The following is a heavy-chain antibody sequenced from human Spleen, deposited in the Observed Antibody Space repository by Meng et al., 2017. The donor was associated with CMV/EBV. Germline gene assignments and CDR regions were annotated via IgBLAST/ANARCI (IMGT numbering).Heavy chain of an antibody. CDR3: TRDVLGGFDP. V-gene: IGHV6-1*01. D-gene: IGHD3-16*01. J-gene: IGHJ5*02. CDR1: GDRVSSKSAA. Sequence: CAISGDRVSSKSAAWNWIRQSPSRGLEWLGRTYHRSKWYSEYAVSLRGRIIINPDTSKNQFSLQLNSVTPEDTAVYYCTRDVLGGFDPWGQGTLVTVSS. CDR2: TYHRSKWYS.